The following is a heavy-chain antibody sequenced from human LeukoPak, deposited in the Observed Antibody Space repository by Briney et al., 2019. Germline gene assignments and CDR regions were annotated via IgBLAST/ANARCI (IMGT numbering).Heavy chain of an antibody. J-gene: IGHJ6*02. V-gene: IGHV1-2*02. CDR1: GYTLTGYY. D-gene: IGHD2-2*01. CDR2: INPNSGGT. Sequence: ASVKVSCKASGYTLTGYYMYWVRQAPGQGLEWMGWINPNSGGTNYAQKFQGRVTMTRDTSISTAYMELSRLRSDDTAVYYCARDGVVVVPAGPYYYYGMDVWGQGTTVTVSS. CDR3: ARDGVVVVPAGPYYYYGMDV.